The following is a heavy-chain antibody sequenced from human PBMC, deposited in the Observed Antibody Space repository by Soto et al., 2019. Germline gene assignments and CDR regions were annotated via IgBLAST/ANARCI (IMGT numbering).Heavy chain of an antibody. J-gene: IGHJ6*02. V-gene: IGHV1-18*01. Sequence: ASVKVSCKASGYTFTSYGISWVRQAPGQGLEWMGWISAYNGNTNYAQKLQGRVTMTTDTSTSTAYMELRSLRSDDTAVYYCAREDIVVVPAANYYYYYGMDVWGQGTTVTVS. CDR2: ISAYNGNT. CDR3: AREDIVVVPAANYYYYYGMDV. CDR1: GYTFTSYG. D-gene: IGHD2-2*01.